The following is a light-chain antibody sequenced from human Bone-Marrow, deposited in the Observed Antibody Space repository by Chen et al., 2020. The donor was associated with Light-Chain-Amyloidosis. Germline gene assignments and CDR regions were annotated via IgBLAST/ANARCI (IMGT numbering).Light chain of an antibody. J-gene: IGKJ4*01. CDR2: DAY. Sequence: DIQMTQSPSSLSASVGDRVTITCQASQDISNYLNWYQQKPEKDPTLLIYDAYNLETGVPSRFSGRGSGTEFTFTISRLQPEDNATHYCQQYDNRPPTFGGGTKVEIK. V-gene: IGKV1-33*01. CDR1: QDISNY. CDR3: QQYDNRPPT.